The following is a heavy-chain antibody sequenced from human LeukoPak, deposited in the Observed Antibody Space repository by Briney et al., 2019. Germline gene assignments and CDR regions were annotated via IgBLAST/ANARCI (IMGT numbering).Heavy chain of an antibody. Sequence: LAGGSLRLSCAASGFTFSNYAMSWVRQAPGKGLEWVSGISGSGGSTYYADSVKGRFTISRDNSKNTLYLQMNSLRAEDTAVYYCAKVPVGHFITGNLVWFPSIGWFDPWGQGTLVTVSS. D-gene: IGHD1-20*01. V-gene: IGHV3-23*01. CDR1: GFTFSNYA. CDR2: ISGSGGST. J-gene: IGHJ5*02. CDR3: AKVPVGHFITGNLVWFPSIGWFDP.